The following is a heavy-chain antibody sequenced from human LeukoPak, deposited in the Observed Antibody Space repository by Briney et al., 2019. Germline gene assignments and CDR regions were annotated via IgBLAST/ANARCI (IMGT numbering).Heavy chain of an antibody. CDR1: GGSISSGSYY. V-gene: IGHV4-61*02. CDR3: ARVRDDPYYDILTGSNYYYYMDV. CDR2: IYTSGST. D-gene: IGHD3-9*01. J-gene: IGHJ6*03. Sequence: PSETLSLTCTVSGGSISSGSYYWSWIRQPAGKGLEWIGRIYTSGSTNYNPSLKSRVTISVDTSKNQFSLKLSSVTAADTAVYYCARVRDDPYYDILTGSNYYYYMDVWGKGTTVTISS.